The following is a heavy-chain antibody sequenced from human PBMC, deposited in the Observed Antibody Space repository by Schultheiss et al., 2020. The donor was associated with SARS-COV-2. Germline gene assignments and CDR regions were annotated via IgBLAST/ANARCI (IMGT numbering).Heavy chain of an antibody. CDR2: ISYDGSNK. J-gene: IGHJ4*02. CDR3: ARESGSGSYYYHTNDFVTPAY. D-gene: IGHD3-10*01. CDR1: GFTFSSYA. Sequence: GGSLRLSCAASGFTFSSYAMHWVRQAPGKGLEWVAVISYDGSNKYYADSVKGRFTISRDNSKNTLYLQMNSLRAEDTAVYYCARESGSGSYYYHTNDFVTPAYWGQGTLVTVSS. V-gene: IGHV3-30-3*01.